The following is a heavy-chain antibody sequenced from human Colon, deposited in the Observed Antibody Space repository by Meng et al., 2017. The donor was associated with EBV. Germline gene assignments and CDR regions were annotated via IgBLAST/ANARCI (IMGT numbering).Heavy chain of an antibody. J-gene: IGHJ5*02. CDR3: ARGLARFRELLSINWFDP. CDR1: GGSFSGYY. CDR2: INHSGST. V-gene: IGHV4-34*02. D-gene: IGHD3-10*01. Sequence: QGQLQQWGAGLLKPSENLSLPCAVYGGSFSGYYWTWIRQPPGKGLEWIGEINHSGSTNYNPSLKSRVTISVDTSKNQFSLKLSSVTAADTAVYYCARGLARFRELLSINWFDPWGQGTLVTVSS.